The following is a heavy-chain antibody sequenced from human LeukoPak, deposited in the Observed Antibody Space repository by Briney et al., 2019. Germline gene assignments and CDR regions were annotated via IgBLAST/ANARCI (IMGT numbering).Heavy chain of an antibody. V-gene: IGHV4-59*01. J-gene: IGHJ4*02. CDR1: GGSISSYY. CDR3: ARAVAGSNDY. Sequence: SETLSLTCTVSGGSISSYYWSWMRQRPGKGLEWIGYIYYSGSADYNPSLKSRVTISVDTSKNQFSLKLSSVTAADTAVYYCARAVAGSNDYWGQGTLVTVSS. CDR2: IYYSGSA. D-gene: IGHD6-19*01.